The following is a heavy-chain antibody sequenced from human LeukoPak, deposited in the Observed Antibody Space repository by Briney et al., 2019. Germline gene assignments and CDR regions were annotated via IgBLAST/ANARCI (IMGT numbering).Heavy chain of an antibody. CDR1: GFAFGDYA. D-gene: IGHD3-3*01. CDR2: VKTRSYGETT. V-gene: IGHV3-49*04. Sequence: PGGSLRLSCSASGFAFGDYAVTWVRQAPGKGLQWVGLVKTRSYGETTEYAASVKGRFTISRDDSKSIAYLQMDSLKTEDTARYFCAKGSLAGYYTSTTCHTTFYIDFWGQGTVVAVSS. J-gene: IGHJ4*02. CDR3: AKGSLAGYYTSTTCHTTFYIDF.